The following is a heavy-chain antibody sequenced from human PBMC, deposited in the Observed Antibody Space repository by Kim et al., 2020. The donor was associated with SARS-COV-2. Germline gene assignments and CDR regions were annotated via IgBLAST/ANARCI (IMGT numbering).Heavy chain of an antibody. V-gene: IGHV4-59*01. Sequence: SQTLSLTCTVSGGSISSYYWSWIRQPPGKGLEWIGYIYYSGSTNYNPSLKSRVTISVDTSKNQFSLKLSSVTAADTAVYYWARVLTYYYGMDVWGQGTTVTVSS. CDR3: ARVLTYYYGMDV. CDR1: GGSISSYY. CDR2: IYYSGST. J-gene: IGHJ6*02.